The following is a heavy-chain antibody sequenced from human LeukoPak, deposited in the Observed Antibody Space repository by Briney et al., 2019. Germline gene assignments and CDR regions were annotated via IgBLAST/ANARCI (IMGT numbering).Heavy chain of an antibody. J-gene: IGHJ4*02. D-gene: IGHD3-22*01. CDR2: INHSGST. CDR3: ARARRYYATDY. CDR1: GGSFSGYY. V-gene: IGHV4-34*01. Sequence: SETLSLTCAVYGGSFSGYYWSWIRQPPGKGLEWIGEINHSGSTNYNPSLKSRVTISVDTSKNQFSLKLSSVTAADTAAYYCARARRYYATDYWGQGTLVTVSS.